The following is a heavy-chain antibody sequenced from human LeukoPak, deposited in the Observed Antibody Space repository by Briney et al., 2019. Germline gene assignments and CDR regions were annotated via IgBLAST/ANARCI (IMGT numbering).Heavy chain of an antibody. J-gene: IGHJ4*02. CDR1: GFTFSTYS. Sequence: GGSLRLSCAASGFTFSTYSMNWVRQAPGKGLEWVSYISSSSSTIYYADSVKGRFTISRDNAKNSLYLQMNSLRAEDTAVYYCATLRGIAARPDEDYWGQGTLVTVSS. CDR3: ATLRGIAARPDEDY. V-gene: IGHV3-48*01. CDR2: ISSSSSTI. D-gene: IGHD6-6*01.